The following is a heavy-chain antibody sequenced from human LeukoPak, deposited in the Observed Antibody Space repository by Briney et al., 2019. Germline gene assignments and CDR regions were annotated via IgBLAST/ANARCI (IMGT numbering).Heavy chain of an antibody. D-gene: IGHD3-16*02. CDR2: ITDSGGST. Sequence: GGSLRLSCTASGLTFSSYAMSWVRQAPGKGLEWVSAITDSGGSTSYADSVRGRFTISRDNSKNTLYLQMNSLRAEDTAVYYCAKDTSARRGSLNGWGQGTLVTVSS. CDR3: AKDTSARRGSLNG. CDR1: GLTFSSYA. J-gene: IGHJ4*02. V-gene: IGHV3-23*01.